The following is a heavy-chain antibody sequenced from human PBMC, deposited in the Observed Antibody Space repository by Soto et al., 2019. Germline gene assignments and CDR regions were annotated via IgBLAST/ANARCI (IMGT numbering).Heavy chain of an antibody. CDR1: GFTFDDYA. Sequence: GGSQRLSCAASGFTFDDYAMHWVRQAPGKGLEWVSLISWDGGSTYYADSVKGRFTISRDNSKNSLYLQMNSLRAEDTALYYCAKDRGITMVRGAPYYYGMDVWGQGTTVTVSS. V-gene: IGHV3-43D*03. CDR2: ISWDGGST. J-gene: IGHJ6*02. CDR3: AKDRGITMVRGAPYYYGMDV. D-gene: IGHD3-10*01.